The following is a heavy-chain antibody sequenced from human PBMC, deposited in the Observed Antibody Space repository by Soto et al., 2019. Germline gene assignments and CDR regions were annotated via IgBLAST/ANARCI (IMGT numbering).Heavy chain of an antibody. Sequence: PSETLSLTCTVSGGSISSSSYYWGWIRQPPGKGLEWIGSIYYSGSTYYNPSLKSRVTISVDTSKNQFSLKLSSVTAADTAVYYCARPPTASIAAPAGYMDVWGKGTKVTVSS. V-gene: IGHV4-39*01. D-gene: IGHD6-6*01. CDR2: IYYSGST. J-gene: IGHJ6*03. CDR1: GGSISSSSYY. CDR3: ARPPTASIAAPAGYMDV.